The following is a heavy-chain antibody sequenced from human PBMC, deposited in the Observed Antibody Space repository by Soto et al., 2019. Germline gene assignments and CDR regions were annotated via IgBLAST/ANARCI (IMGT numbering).Heavy chain of an antibody. V-gene: IGHV4-34*01. D-gene: IGHD4-17*01. Sequence: PLETLSLPCAVFGGSFSGYYWSRICQPPGKGLEWIGEINHSGSTNYNPSLKSRVTISVDTSKNQFSLKLSSVTAADTAVYYCARWSTVTTDYWGQGTLVTVSS. J-gene: IGHJ4*02. CDR2: INHSGST. CDR3: ARWSTVTTDY. CDR1: GGSFSGYY.